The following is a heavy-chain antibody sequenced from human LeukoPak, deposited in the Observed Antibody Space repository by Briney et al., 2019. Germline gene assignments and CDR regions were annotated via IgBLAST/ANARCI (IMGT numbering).Heavy chain of an antibody. CDR1: GYTFTGYY. CDR2: INPNSGGT. D-gene: IGHD5-24*01. V-gene: IGHV1-2*02. Sequence: ASVKVSCKASGYTFTGYYMHWVRQAPGQGLEWMGWINPNSGGTNYAQKFQGRVTMTRDTSISTAYMELSRLRSDDTAVYYCARGGEMATIGGNWFDPWGQGTLVTVSS. J-gene: IGHJ5*02. CDR3: ARGGEMATIGGNWFDP.